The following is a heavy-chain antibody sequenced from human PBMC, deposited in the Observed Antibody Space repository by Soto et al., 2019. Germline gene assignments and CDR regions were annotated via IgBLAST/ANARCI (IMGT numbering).Heavy chain of an antibody. V-gene: IGHV3-33*01. J-gene: IGHJ3*02. Sequence: GGSLRLSCVSSGVTFSGYVMHWVRQAPGKGLEWVAVICYDGRNKYYAHSVKGQLTISRDNSKNTLYLQMNSQRAEDTAVYYCASRPLVYGQGADAFDIWGQGTMVTVPS. D-gene: IGHD2-8*01. CDR3: ASRPLVYGQGADAFDI. CDR2: ICYDGRNK. CDR1: GVTFSGYV.